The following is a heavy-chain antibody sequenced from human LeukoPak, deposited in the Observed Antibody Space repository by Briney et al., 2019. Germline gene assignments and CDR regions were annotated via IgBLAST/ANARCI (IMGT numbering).Heavy chain of an antibody. CDR1: GGFISSYY. CDR2: IYYSGST. V-gene: IGHV4-59*01. CDR3: ARGGPPGPYGDYVFDWYFDL. J-gene: IGHJ2*01. Sequence: SETLSLTCTVSGGFISSYYWSWIRQPPGKGLEWIGYIYYSGSTNYNPSLKSRVTISVDTSKNQFSLKLSSVTAADTAVYYCARGGPPGPYGDYVFDWYFDLWGRGTLVTVSS. D-gene: IGHD4-17*01.